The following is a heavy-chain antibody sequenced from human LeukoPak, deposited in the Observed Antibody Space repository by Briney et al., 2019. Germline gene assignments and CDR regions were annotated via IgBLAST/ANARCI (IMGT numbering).Heavy chain of an antibody. D-gene: IGHD2-15*01. CDR1: GYSFPSYG. CDR3: DGIRYCSGGSCYSSPNFDY. J-gene: IGHJ4*02. CDR2: IYPGDSDT. Sequence: PGESLKLSCKGSGYSFPSYGIGRERQMPGKGLEWLVVIYPGDSDTRYSPSFQGPVTISADKSISTAYLQWSSLKASDFFFQAGDGIRYCSGGSCYSSPNFDYWGQGTLVTVSS. V-gene: IGHV5-51*01.